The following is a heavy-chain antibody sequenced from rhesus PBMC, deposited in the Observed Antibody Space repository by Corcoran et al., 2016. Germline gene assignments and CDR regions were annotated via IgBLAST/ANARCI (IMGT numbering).Heavy chain of an antibody. D-gene: IGHD5-36*01. V-gene: IGHV3S42*01. J-gene: IGHJ4*01. CDR3: ATDTFGYSSYGY. CDR2: VTNGGGGT. CDR1: GFIFSGSW. Sequence: EVQLVESGGGWAKPGGSLRLSCAASGFIFSGSWLTGVRQMPGKGLEWISTVTNGGGGTYYADSVKGRFTISRDNSKNTLSLQMNSLTTEDTAVYYCATDTFGYSSYGYWGQGVLVTVSS.